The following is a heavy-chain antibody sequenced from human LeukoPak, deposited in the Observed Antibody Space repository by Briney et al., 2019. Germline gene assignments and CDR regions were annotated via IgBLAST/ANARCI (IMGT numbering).Heavy chain of an antibody. CDR1: GFTFSNYW. V-gene: IGHV3-74*01. D-gene: IGHD2-15*01. CDR3: ARDGSLPDY. CDR2: ITSDGSIT. J-gene: IGHJ4*02. Sequence: GGPLRLSCAASGFTFSNYWMHWVRQAPGQGLVWVSRITSDGSITTYADSVKGRFTISRDNAKNTLYLQMNSLRAEDGAMYYCARDGSLPDYWGQGTLVTVSS.